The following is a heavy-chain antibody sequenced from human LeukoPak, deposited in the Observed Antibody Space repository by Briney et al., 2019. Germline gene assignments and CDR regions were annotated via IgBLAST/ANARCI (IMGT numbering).Heavy chain of an antibody. CDR2: ISSRSSTI. Sequence: GGSLRLSCAASGFTFSSYSMNWVRQAPGKGLEWVSSISSRSSTIYYADSVKGRFTISRDNAKNTLYVQMNSLRAEDTAVYYCARGAFGVYAFDIWGQGTMVTVSS. V-gene: IGHV3-48*04. D-gene: IGHD3-3*01. CDR3: ARGAFGVYAFDI. CDR1: GFTFSSYS. J-gene: IGHJ3*02.